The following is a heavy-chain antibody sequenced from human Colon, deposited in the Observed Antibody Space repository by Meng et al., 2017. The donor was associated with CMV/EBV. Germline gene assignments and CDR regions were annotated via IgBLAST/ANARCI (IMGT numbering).Heavy chain of an antibody. CDR1: GFTFSSYS. V-gene: IGHV3-48*04. Sequence: GESLKISCAASGFTFSSYSMNWVRQAPGKGLEWVSYISSSSSTIYYTDSVKGRFTISRDNAKNSLYLEMNSLRAEDTAVYYCAREGLFGVDRRLDYWGQGTLVTVSS. CDR2: ISSSSSTI. J-gene: IGHJ4*02. D-gene: IGHD3-3*01. CDR3: AREGLFGVDRRLDY.